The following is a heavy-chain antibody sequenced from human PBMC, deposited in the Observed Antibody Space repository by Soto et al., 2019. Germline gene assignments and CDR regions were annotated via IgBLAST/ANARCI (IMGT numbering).Heavy chain of an antibody. CDR2: IIPIFGTA. V-gene: IGHV1-69*01. CDR1: GGTFSSYA. Sequence: QVQLVQSGAEVKKPGSSVKVSCKASGGTFSSYAISWVRQAPGQGLEWMGGIIPIFGTANYAQKFQGRVTISAAYTRSTANMALSSLRSDGTDVNYFARDRAPARQLVQWGGGKNWFDPWGQGTLVTVSS. D-gene: IGHD1-26*01. J-gene: IGHJ5*02. CDR3: ARDRAPARQLVQWGGGKNWFDP.